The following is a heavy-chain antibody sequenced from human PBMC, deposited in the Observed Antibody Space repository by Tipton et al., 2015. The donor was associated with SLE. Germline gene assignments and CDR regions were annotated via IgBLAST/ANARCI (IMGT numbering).Heavy chain of an antibody. CDR2: IYKSGST. Sequence: TLSLTCTVSGGSISSYYWSRIRQPPGKGLEWIGYIYKSGSTSYNPSLKSRVTISVDTSKNQISLRLSSVTAADTAVYYCARADGVVGGQVPYWYFDLWGRGTLVTVSS. CDR1: GGSISSYY. V-gene: IGHV4-59*01. CDR3: ARADGVVGGQVPYWYFDL. J-gene: IGHJ2*01. D-gene: IGHD1-26*01.